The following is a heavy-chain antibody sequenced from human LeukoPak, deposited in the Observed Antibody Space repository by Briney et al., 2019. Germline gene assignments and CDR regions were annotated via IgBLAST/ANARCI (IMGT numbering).Heavy chain of an antibody. D-gene: IGHD3-22*01. V-gene: IGHV3-64D*09. Sequence: PGGSLRLPCSASGFTFSYYAMHWVRQAAGKGLEVFSGISSNGGSTYYADSLKGRFTVSRDNSNNTPYLQMSSLRAEDTAIYYCAKGPTYDSLPYYFDYWGQGTLVTVSS. CDR3: AKGPTYDSLPYYFDY. CDR1: GFTFSYYA. J-gene: IGHJ4*02. CDR2: ISSNGGST.